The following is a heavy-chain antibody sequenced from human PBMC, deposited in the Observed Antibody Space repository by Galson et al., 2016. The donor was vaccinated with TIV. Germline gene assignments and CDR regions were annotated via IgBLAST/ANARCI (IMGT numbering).Heavy chain of an antibody. J-gene: IGHJ6*02. D-gene: IGHD3-16*01. CDR1: GDTFSSYA. CDR2: IIPILGVT. Sequence: SVKVSCKASGDTFSSYAISWVRQAPGQGLEWMGRIIPILGVTEYAQKFQGRVSITADTSTTTTFMELSGLRSEDTAMYFCARVSPDSRGGSGTAVWGQGTTVTVSS. CDR3: ARVSPDSRGGSGTAV. V-gene: IGHV1-69*04.